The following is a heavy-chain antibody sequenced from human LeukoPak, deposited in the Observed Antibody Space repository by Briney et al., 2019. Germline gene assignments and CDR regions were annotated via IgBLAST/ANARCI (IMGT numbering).Heavy chain of an antibody. Sequence: SGTLSLTCAVSGGSISSSNWWSWVRQPPGKGLEWIGEIYHSGSTNYNPSLKSRVTISVDKSKNQFSLKLSSVTAADTAVYYCARRPAAMSACVCLDYWGQGTLVTVSS. J-gene: IGHJ4*02. CDR1: GGSISSSNW. V-gene: IGHV4-4*02. CDR2: IYHSGST. CDR3: ARRPAAMSACVCLDY. D-gene: IGHD2-2*01.